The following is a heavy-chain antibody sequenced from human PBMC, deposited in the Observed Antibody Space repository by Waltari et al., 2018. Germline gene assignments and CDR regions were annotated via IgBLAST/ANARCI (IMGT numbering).Heavy chain of an antibody. CDR3: ARRYSGSWVPFDY. CDR2: INHSGST. D-gene: IGHD6-13*01. J-gene: IGHJ4*02. CDR1: GGSFSGYY. Sequence: QVQLQQRGAGLLKPSETLSLTCAVYGGSFSGYYWSWIRQPPGTGPGWIGEINHSGSTDCSPSLTSRWTISGEPSRNQFSRELGSGTAAVTAVYYCARRYSGSWVPFDYWRQGTLVTVSS. V-gene: IGHV4-34*01.